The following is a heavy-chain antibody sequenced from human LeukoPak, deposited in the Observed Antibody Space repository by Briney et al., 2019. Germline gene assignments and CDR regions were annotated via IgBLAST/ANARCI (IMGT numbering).Heavy chain of an antibody. V-gene: IGHV3-23*01. CDR2: TGANGINT. CDR1: GFTFSNYA. Sequence: GGSLRLSCAASGFTFSNYAMSWVRQAPGKGLEWVSSTGANGINTYFADSVKGRFTISRDNSKNTLYLQMNSLRAEDTAVYYCAKATPQWRGGSYYFDYWRQGTLVTVSS. J-gene: IGHJ4*02. D-gene: IGHD6-19*01. CDR3: AKATPQWRGGSYYFDY.